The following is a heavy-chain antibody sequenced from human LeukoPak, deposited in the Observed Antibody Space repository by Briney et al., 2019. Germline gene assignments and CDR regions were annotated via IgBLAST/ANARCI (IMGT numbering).Heavy chain of an antibody. CDR1: GFTFSSYW. CDR2: IKHDGSDK. J-gene: IGHJ4*02. Sequence: GGSLRLSCAASGFTFSSYWMSWVRQAPGKGLEWVANIKHDGSDKYYVASVKGRFTISRDNAKNSLYLQMDSLRAEDTAVYYCARDSSYSSDYWGQGTLVTVSS. D-gene: IGHD6-6*01. CDR3: ARDSSYSSDY. V-gene: IGHV3-7*05.